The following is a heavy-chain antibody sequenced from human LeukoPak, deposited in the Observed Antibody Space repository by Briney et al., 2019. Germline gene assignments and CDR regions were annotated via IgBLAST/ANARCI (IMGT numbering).Heavy chain of an antibody. J-gene: IGHJ4*02. Sequence: GGSLRLSCAASGFTFSNNWMHWVRQAPGKGLEWVSAISGSGGSTYYADSVKGRFTISRDNSKNTLYLQMNSLRAEDTAVYYCAKRVGYYYDSSGYHFDYWGQGTLVTVSS. D-gene: IGHD3-22*01. CDR2: ISGSGGST. V-gene: IGHV3-23*01. CDR1: GFTFSNNW. CDR3: AKRVGYYYDSSGYHFDY.